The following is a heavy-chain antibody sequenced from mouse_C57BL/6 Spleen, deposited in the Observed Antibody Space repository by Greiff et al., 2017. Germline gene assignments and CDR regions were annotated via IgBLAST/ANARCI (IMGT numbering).Heavy chain of an antibody. D-gene: IGHD1-1*01. J-gene: IGHJ4*01. CDR3: ARLYGSSPHYYAMDY. CDR1: GFTFSSYG. V-gene: IGHV5-6*01. Sequence: EVKLMESGGDLVKPGGSLKLSCAASGFTFSSYGMSWVRQTPDKRLEWVATISSGGSYTYYPDSVKGRFTISRDNAKNTLYLQMRSLKSEDTAMYYCARLYGSSPHYYAMDYWGQGTSVTVSS. CDR2: ISSGGSYT.